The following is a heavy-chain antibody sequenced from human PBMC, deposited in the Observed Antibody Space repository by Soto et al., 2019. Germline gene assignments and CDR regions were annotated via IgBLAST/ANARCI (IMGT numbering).Heavy chain of an antibody. J-gene: IGHJ6*02. CDR1: GYTFTSYD. Sequence: QVQLVQSGAEVKKPGASVKVSCKASGYTFTSYDISWVRQAPGQGLEWMGWISAYNGNTNYAQKLQGRVTMTTDTSASAAYMELRSLRSAATAVYYCAIEGGLVYGEAGFGYYYGMDVWGQGTTVTVSS. CDR3: AIEGGLVYGEAGFGYYYGMDV. V-gene: IGHV1-18*01. CDR2: ISAYNGNT. D-gene: IGHD4-17*01.